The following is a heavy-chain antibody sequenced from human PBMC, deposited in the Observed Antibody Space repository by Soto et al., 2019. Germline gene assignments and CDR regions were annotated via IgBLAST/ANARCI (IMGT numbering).Heavy chain of an antibody. CDR2: ISPHNGNT. Sequence: HVQLVQSGGELKKPGASVKVSCNTSGYTFNTYFITWVRQAPGQGLEWMGWISPHNGNTNYAEKFQGRVTMTEDTITQTAYMELRNLRIDDTAVYYCARDTGNSFDYWGQGNTVTVSS. CDR1: GYTFNTYF. J-gene: IGHJ4*02. CDR3: ARDTGNSFDY. V-gene: IGHV1-18*01.